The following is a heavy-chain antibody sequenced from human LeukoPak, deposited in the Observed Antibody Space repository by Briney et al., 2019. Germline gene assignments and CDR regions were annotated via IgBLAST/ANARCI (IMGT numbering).Heavy chain of an antibody. Sequence: VASVRVSCKPSGYTFTAYYMHWVRQAPGQGLEWMGWIDPRSGGSKYAQKFQGRVTMTGDTSISTAYMEVIGLRSDDTAVYYCTRETNGGALGYWGQGTLVTVSS. D-gene: IGHD4-23*01. V-gene: IGHV1-2*02. CDR1: GYTFTAYY. CDR2: IDPRSGGS. J-gene: IGHJ4*02. CDR3: TRETNGGALGY.